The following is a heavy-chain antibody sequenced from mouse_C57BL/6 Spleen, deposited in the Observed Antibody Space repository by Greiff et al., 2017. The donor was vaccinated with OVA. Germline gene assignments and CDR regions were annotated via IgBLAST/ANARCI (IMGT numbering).Heavy chain of an antibody. D-gene: IGHD2-1*01. J-gene: IGHJ4*01. Sequence: QVQLQQPGAELVRPGSSVKLSCKASGYTFTSYWMHWVKQRPIQGLEWIGNIDPSDSETHYNQKFKDKATLTVDKSSSTDYMQLSSLTSDDSAVYSCAREGSYYGPYAIDSWGQGTSVTVSS. CDR2: IDPSDSET. CDR1: GYTFTSYW. V-gene: IGHV1-52*01. CDR3: AREGSYYGPYAIDS.